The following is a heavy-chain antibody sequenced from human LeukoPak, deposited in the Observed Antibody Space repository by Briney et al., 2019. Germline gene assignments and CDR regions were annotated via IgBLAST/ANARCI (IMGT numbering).Heavy chain of an antibody. J-gene: IGHJ4*02. CDR3: ARDRTMTTVTDFDY. Sequence: GGSLRLSCAASGFTFSSYAMSWVRQAPGKGLEWVSAISGSGGSTYYADSVKGRFTISRDNAKNSLYLQMNSLRAEDTALYYCARDRTMTTVTDFDYWGQGTLVTVSS. CDR2: ISGSGGST. D-gene: IGHD4-17*01. CDR1: GFTFSSYA. V-gene: IGHV3-23*01.